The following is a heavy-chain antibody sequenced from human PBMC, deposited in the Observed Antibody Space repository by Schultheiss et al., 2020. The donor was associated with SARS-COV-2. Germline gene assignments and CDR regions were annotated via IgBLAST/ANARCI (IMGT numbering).Heavy chain of an antibody. V-gene: IGHV3-21*01. Sequence: GGSLRLSCAASGFTFSDFSMNWVRQAPGKGLEWVSSISSSSSHIYYADSVKGRFTVSRDNAKNSLYLQMNSLRAEDTAVYYCARETYYYDTSGYYPYYFDYWGQGTLVTVSS. D-gene: IGHD3-22*01. J-gene: IGHJ4*02. CDR3: ARETYYYDTSGYYPYYFDY. CDR2: ISSSSSHI. CDR1: GFTFSDFS.